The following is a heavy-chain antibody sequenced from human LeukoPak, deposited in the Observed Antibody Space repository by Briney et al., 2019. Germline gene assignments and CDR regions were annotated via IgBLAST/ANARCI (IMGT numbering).Heavy chain of an antibody. J-gene: IGHJ4*02. CDR3: AKGGRGYSYGSFDY. CDR2: IRYDGSNK. Sequence: PGGSLRLSCAASGFTFSSYGMHWVRQAPGRGLEWVAFIRYDGSNKYYADSVKGRFTISRDNSKTTLYLHMNSLRAEDTAVYYCAKGGRGYSYGSFDYWGQGTLVTVSS. V-gene: IGHV3-30*02. D-gene: IGHD5-18*01. CDR1: GFTFSSYG.